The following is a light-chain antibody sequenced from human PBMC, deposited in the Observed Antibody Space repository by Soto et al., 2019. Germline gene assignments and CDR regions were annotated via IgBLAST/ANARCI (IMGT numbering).Light chain of an antibody. Sequence: QSVLTQPPSVSGAPGQRVTISCAGSTSNIGAGYDVHWYQQLPGMAPKLLIYVNNNRPSGVPDRFSASKSGTSASLAITGLQAGEEANYYGLPFDTRLGTYFSGPGTKVPV. CDR1: TSNIGAGYD. V-gene: IGLV1-40*01. CDR2: VNN. J-gene: IGLJ1*01. CDR3: LPFDTRLGTYF.